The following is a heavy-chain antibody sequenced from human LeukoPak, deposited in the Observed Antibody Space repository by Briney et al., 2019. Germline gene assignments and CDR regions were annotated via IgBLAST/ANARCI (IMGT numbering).Heavy chain of an antibody. J-gene: IGHJ4*02. D-gene: IGHD5-24*01. CDR2: IKEDGTET. Sequence: GGSLRLSCAASGFMFSSNWMSWVRLAPGKELEWVANIKEDGTETYYVDSVKGRFTISRDNAKNSLYLQMNSLRAEDTAVYYCAKEGRSLQTYWGQGTLVTVSS. V-gene: IGHV3-7*03. CDR3: AKEGRSLQTY. CDR1: GFMFSSNW.